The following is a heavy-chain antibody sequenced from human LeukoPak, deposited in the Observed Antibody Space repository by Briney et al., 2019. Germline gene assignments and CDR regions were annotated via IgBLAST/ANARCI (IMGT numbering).Heavy chain of an antibody. CDR2: INHSGST. V-gene: IGHV4-38-2*02. CDR3: ARDLHGIAVAGSLDY. Sequence: SETLSLTCAVSGYSISSGYYWGWIRQPPGKGLEWIGSINHSGSTYYNASLKSRVTISGDTSKNQFSLKLSSVTAADTAVYYCARDLHGIAVAGSLDYWGQGTLVTVSS. J-gene: IGHJ4*02. D-gene: IGHD6-19*01. CDR1: GYSISSGYY.